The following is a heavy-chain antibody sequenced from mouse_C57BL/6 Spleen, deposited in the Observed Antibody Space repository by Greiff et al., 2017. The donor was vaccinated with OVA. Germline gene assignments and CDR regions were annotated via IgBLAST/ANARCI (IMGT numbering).Heavy chain of an antibody. CDR1: GYTFTSYW. D-gene: IGHD2-2*01. CDR3: ASMVTTGYYYAMDY. V-gene: IGHV1-64*01. CDR2: IHPNSGST. Sequence: QVQLKQPGAELVKPGASVKLSCKASGYTFTSYWMHWVKQRPGQGLEWIGMIHPNSGSTNYNEKFKSKATLTVDKSSSTAYMQLSSLTSEDSAVYYCASMVTTGYYYAMDYWGQGTSVTVSS. J-gene: IGHJ4*01.